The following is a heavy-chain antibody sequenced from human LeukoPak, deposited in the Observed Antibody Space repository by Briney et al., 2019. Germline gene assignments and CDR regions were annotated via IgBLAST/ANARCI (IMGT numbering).Heavy chain of an antibody. CDR3: ARGCFDLSSGLHF. Sequence: PGGSLRLSCALSGFTFNSYGMHWVRRAPGKGLEWVALIWYDGSNIYYADSVKGRFTISRDNSKNTLYLEMNSLRAEDTAVYYCARGCFDLSSGLHFWCRGTLVTVSS. CDR1: GFTFNSYG. D-gene: IGHD3-22*01. V-gene: IGHV3-33*01. J-gene: IGHJ4*02. CDR2: IWYDGSNI.